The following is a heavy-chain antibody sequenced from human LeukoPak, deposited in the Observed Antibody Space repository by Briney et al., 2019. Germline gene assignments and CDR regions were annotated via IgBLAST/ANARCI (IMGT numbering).Heavy chain of an antibody. CDR3: TTGDCRSTSCYTDYYYYYMDV. V-gene: IGHV3-23*01. J-gene: IGHJ6*03. CDR2: ISGSGGST. CDR1: GFTFSSYA. D-gene: IGHD2-2*02. Sequence: PGGSLRLSCAASGFTFSSYAMSWVRQAPGKGLEWVSAISGSGGSTYYADSVKGRFTISRDNSKNTLYLQMNSLRAEDTAVYYCTTGDCRSTSCYTDYYYYYMDVWGKGTTVTVSS.